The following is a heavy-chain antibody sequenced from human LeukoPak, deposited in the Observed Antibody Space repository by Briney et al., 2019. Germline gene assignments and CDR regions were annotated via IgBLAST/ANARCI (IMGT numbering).Heavy chain of an antibody. D-gene: IGHD3-22*01. V-gene: IGHV4-34*01. J-gene: IGHJ6*03. CDR3: ARGRRNLRGYDSSGYPSYYYYYYMDV. Sequence: SETLSLTCAVYGGSFSGYYWSWIRQPPGKGLEWIGEINHSGSTNYNPSLKSRVTISVDTSKNQFSLKRSSVTAADTAVYYCARGRRNLRGYDSSGYPSYYYYYYMDVWGKGTTVTVSS. CDR1: GGSFSGYY. CDR2: INHSGST.